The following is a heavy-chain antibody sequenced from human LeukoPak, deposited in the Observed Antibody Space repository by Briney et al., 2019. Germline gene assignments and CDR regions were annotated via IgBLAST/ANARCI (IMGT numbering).Heavy chain of an antibody. J-gene: IGHJ4*02. V-gene: IGHV1-18*01. CDR1: GYAFTSYG. D-gene: IGHD6-25*01. Sequence: GASVKVSCKASGYAFTSYGISWVRQAPGQGLEWMGWISAYNGNTNYAQKLQGRVTMTTDTSTSTAYMELRSLRSDDTAVYYCAREVPAAASSGLDYWGQGTLVTVSS. CDR2: ISAYNGNT. CDR3: AREVPAAASSGLDY.